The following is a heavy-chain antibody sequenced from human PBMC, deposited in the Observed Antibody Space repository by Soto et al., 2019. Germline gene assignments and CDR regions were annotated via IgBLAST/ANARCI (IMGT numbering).Heavy chain of an antibody. Sequence: QVQLVQSGAEVKKPGSSVKVSCKASGGTFSTSAISWVRQAPGHGLEWVGGIMPVFATPDYAQNFQGRVTITADESTTTAYLELTSLRADDTAVYYCARDKDRLQLGGNYSYVLDVWGQGTAITVSS. CDR3: ARDKDRLQLGGNYSYVLDV. CDR1: GGTFSTSA. V-gene: IGHV1-69*12. D-gene: IGHD1-1*01. CDR2: IMPVFATP. J-gene: IGHJ6*02.